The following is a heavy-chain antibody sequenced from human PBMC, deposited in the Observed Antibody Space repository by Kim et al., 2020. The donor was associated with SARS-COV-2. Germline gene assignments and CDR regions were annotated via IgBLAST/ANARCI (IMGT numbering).Heavy chain of an antibody. V-gene: IGHV4-59*01. D-gene: IGHD3-9*01. CDR3: ARLGGFDWLLHYYYYGMDV. J-gene: IGHJ6*02. Sequence: KSRVTISVDTSKNLFSLKLSSVTAADTAVYYCARLGGFDWLLHYYYYGMDVWGQGTTVTVSS.